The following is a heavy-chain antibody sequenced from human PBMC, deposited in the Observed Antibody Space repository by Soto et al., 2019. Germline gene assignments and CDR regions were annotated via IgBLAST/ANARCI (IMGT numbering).Heavy chain of an antibody. Sequence: QVQLVESGGGVVQPGRSLRLSCAASGFTFSSYGMHWVRQAPGKGLEWVALIWFDESDKYYADSVKGRFTISRDNSKNTLYLQMNSLRADDTAVYYCARLYCSSTSCYSVGAFDIWGQGTMVTVSS. J-gene: IGHJ3*02. D-gene: IGHD2-2*01. CDR3: ARLYCSSTSCYSVGAFDI. CDR1: GFTFSSYG. CDR2: IWFDESDK. V-gene: IGHV3-33*01.